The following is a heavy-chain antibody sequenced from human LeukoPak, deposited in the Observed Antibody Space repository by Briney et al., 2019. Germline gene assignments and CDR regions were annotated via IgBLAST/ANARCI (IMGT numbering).Heavy chain of an antibody. Sequence: SETLSLTCTVSGGSLSSAPYYWSWIRQGADKGLEWIGRIQVSGSTDYNPSLKSRLTMSVDTSKNQVPLHLRSVTAADTAVYFCARDSDSSETLDYWGQGTLVTVSS. D-gene: IGHD3-16*01. CDR1: GGSLSSAPYY. CDR3: ARDSDSSETLDY. J-gene: IGHJ4*02. CDR2: IQVSGST. V-gene: IGHV4-61*02.